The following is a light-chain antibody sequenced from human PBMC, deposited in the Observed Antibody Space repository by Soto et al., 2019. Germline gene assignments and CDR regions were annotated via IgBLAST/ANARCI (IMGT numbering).Light chain of an antibody. J-gene: IGKJ2*01. CDR1: QSIRSY. CDR2: AAS. V-gene: IGKV1-39*01. Sequence: EIQMTQSPPSLSASPGDTITITCRTSQSIRSYLNWYQEKSGTAPRLLIYAASTLQDGVPSRFTGSGSGTDFTLTISSLRPDDVATYFCQQTCRSPYTFGQGTKL. CDR3: QQTCRSPYT.